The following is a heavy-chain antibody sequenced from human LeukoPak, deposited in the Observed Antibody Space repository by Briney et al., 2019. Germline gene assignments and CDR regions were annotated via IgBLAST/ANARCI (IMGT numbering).Heavy chain of an antibody. D-gene: IGHD2-2*01. CDR1: GGSISSGSYY. J-gene: IGHJ4*02. CDR3: AREIVCRGSTSCSDY. Sequence: SETLSLTCTVSGGSISSGSYYWSWIRQPAGKGLEWIGRIYTSGSTNYNPSLKSRVTISVDRSKNQFSLKLSSVTAADTAVYYCAREIVCRGSTSCSDYWGQGTLVTVSS. V-gene: IGHV4-61*02. CDR2: IYTSGST.